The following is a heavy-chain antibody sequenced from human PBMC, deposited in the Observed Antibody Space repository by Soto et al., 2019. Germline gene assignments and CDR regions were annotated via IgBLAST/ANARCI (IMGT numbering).Heavy chain of an antibody. CDR1: GGSISSYY. CDR2: IYYSGST. CDR3: ARHLEGSGSYYKGNDWFDP. Sequence: SETLSLTSTVSGGSISSYYWSWIRQPPGKGLEWIGYIYYSGSTNYNPSLKSRVTISVDTSKNQFSLKLSSVTAADTAVYYCARHLEGSGSYYKGNDWFDPWGQGTLVTVSS. D-gene: IGHD3-10*01. J-gene: IGHJ5*02. V-gene: IGHV4-59*08.